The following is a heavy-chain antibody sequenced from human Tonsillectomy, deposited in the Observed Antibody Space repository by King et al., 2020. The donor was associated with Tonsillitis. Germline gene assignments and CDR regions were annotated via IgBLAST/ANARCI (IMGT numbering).Heavy chain of an antibody. CDR2: ISGSSYST. D-gene: IGHD6-19*01. V-gene: IGHV3-23*04. CDR1: GFTFSSYA. Sequence: VQLVESGGGLVQPGGSLRLSCAASGFTFSSYAMGWVRQAPGKGLEWVSTISGSSYSTYYPDSVKGRFTISRDNSNHTLSLQMHSLRPEDTALYYCAKLPHSSGWSSPFDYWGQGTLVTVSS. CDR3: AKLPHSSGWSSPFDY. J-gene: IGHJ4*02.